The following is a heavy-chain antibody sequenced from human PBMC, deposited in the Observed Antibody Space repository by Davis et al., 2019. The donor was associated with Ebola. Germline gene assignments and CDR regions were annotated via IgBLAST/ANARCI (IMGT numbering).Heavy chain of an antibody. CDR2: INSDGSTR. D-gene: IGHD6-19*01. J-gene: IGHJ2*01. Sequence: HTGGSLRLSCAASGFTFSGSAMHWVRQAPGKGLVWVSRINSDGSTRNYADSVKGRFTISRDNAKNTLDLQMNSLRADDTAVYYCAREYSSGGRYFDLWGRGTLVTVSS. V-gene: IGHV3-74*01. CDR1: GFTFSGSA. CDR3: AREYSSGGRYFDL.